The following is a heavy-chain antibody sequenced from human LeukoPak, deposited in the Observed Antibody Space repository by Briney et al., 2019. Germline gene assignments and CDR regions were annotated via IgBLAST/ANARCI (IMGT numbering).Heavy chain of an antibody. CDR1: GGSISIYY. D-gene: IGHD1-26*01. Sequence: SETLSLTCTVSGGSISIYYWSWIRQPAGEGLEWIGRIYTSGSTNYNPSLKSRVTMSVDTSKNQFSLKLSSVTAADTAVYYCARAAQFGGGSYYGGSYFDYWGQGTLVTVSS. J-gene: IGHJ4*02. V-gene: IGHV4-4*07. CDR3: ARAAQFGGGSYYGGSYFDY. CDR2: IYTSGST.